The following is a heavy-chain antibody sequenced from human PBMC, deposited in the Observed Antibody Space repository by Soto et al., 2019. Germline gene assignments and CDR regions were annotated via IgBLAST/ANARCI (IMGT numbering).Heavy chain of an antibody. CDR2: ISVSDAFI. V-gene: IGHV3-23*01. CDR3: TRETVAGITGLDY. Sequence: GGSLRLSCAASGFNVGAFAVNWVRQAPGKGLEWVSGISVSDAFIYYADSVRGRFSISRDASENILYLQMNSLRVDDTALYYCTRETVAGITGLDYWGPGTLVTVSS. CDR1: GFNVGAFA. D-gene: IGHD1-20*01. J-gene: IGHJ4*02.